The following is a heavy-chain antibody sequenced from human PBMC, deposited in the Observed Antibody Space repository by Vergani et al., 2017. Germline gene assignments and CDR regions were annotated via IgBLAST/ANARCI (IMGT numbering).Heavy chain of an antibody. J-gene: IGHJ5*02. CDR1: GGSISSSTYH. V-gene: IGHV4-39*01. CDR2: IYYSGST. Sequence: QLQLQESGPGLVKPSETLSLTCTVSGGSISSSTYHWGWIRQPPGKGLEWIGSIYYSGSTYYNPSLKSRVTLSVDTSKNQFSLKLSSVTAADTAVYYCARHSSLRPPFDPWGQGTLVTVSS. CDR3: ARHSSLRPPFDP.